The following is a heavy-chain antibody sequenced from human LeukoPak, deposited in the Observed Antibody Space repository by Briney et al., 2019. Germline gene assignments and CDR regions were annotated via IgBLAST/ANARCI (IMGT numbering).Heavy chain of an antibody. Sequence: GGSLRLSCAASGFTFSSYEMNWVRQAPGKGLEWVSYISSSGSTIYYADSVKGRFTISRDNAKNSLYLQMNSLRAEDTAVYYCAREGLDGYDYYYYGMDVWGQGTTVTVSS. D-gene: IGHD3-22*01. V-gene: IGHV3-48*03. J-gene: IGHJ6*02. CDR2: ISSSGSTI. CDR1: GFTFSSYE. CDR3: AREGLDGYDYYYYGMDV.